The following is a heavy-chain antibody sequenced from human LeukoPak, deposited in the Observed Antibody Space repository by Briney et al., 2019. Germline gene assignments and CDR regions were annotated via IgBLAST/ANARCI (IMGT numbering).Heavy chain of an antibody. V-gene: IGHV1-2*02. Sequence: ASVKVSCKASGYTFTGYYMHWVRQAPGQGLEWMGWINPNSGVTNYPQKFQGRVTMTRDTSITTDYMELSRLRFDDTAVYYCARGDWNYYDRGGYFSWGQGTLVTVSS. J-gene: IGHJ5*02. CDR2: INPNSGVT. D-gene: IGHD3-22*01. CDR1: GYTFTGYY. CDR3: ARGDWNYYDRGGYFS.